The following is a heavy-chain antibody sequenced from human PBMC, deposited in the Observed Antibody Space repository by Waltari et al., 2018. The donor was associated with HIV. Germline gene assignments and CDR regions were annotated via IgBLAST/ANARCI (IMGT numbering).Heavy chain of an antibody. V-gene: IGHV2-5*01. D-gene: IGHD6-6*01. CDR2: IYWNDDK. CDR1: GFSLSTSGVG. J-gene: IGHJ4*02. CDR3: AHRAWYSSSYPSGLHFDY. Sequence: QITLKESGPTLVKPTQTLTLTCTFSGFSLSTSGVGVGWIRQPPGKALEWLALIYWNDDKRYSPTLKSRLTITKDTSKNQVVLTMTNMDPVDTATYYCAHRAWYSSSYPSGLHFDYWGQGTLVTVSS.